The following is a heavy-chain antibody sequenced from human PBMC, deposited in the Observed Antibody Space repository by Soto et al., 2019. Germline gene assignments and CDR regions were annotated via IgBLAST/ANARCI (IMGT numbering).Heavy chain of an antibody. CDR1: GYTFTSYY. Sequence: QVQLVQSGAEVKKPGASVKVSCKASGYTFTSYYMHWVRQAPGQGLEWMGIINPSGGSTDYAQKFKGRVTMTRDASTSTVYMELSSLRAEDTAVYYCARRSSSSSYYYGMDVWGQGTTVTVSS. D-gene: IGHD6-6*01. V-gene: IGHV1-46*01. CDR2: INPSGGST. CDR3: ARRSSSSSYYYGMDV. J-gene: IGHJ6*02.